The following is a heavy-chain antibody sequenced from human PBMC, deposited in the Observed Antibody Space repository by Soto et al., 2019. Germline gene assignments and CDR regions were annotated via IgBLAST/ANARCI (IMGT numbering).Heavy chain of an antibody. CDR3: SRVTSPVATTGEVFDI. V-gene: IGHV3-73*01. Sequence: ESGGGLVQPGGSLKLSCAASGFTFSGSAIHWVRQASGKGLEWVGRIRSKTNNYATAYAASVSGRFTISRDDSKNTAYLQMNSLKTEDTAVYYCSRVTSPVATTGEVFDIWGQGTMVTVSS. CDR2: IRSKTNNYAT. CDR1: GFTFSGSA. D-gene: IGHD5-12*01. J-gene: IGHJ3*02.